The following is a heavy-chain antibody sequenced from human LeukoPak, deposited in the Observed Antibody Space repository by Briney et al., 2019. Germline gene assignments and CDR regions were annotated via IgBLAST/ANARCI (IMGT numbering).Heavy chain of an antibody. CDR2: ISSSGASI. CDR1: GFTFSSYS. Sequence: GGSLRLSCAASGFTFSSYSMNWVRQAPGKGLEWVSFISSSGASIYYADSVKGRFTISRDNAKNSLYLQMNSLRAEDTAVYYCARDKWELLRGGKYYFDYWGQGTLVTVSS. J-gene: IGHJ4*02. V-gene: IGHV3-48*01. CDR3: ARDKWELLRGGKYYFDY. D-gene: IGHD1-26*01.